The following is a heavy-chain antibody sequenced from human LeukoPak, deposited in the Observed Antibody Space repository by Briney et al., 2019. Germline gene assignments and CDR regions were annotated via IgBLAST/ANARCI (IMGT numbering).Heavy chain of an antibody. J-gene: IGHJ3*02. V-gene: IGHV3-53*01. D-gene: IGHD3-22*01. Sequence: GGSLRLSCAASGFTVSRNYMSWVRQTPGKGLEWVSVIYSGGSTYYADSVKGRFTISRDTSKNTLYLQMNSLRAEDTAVYYCAGTYYYDSSGYYCAFDIWGQGTMVTVSS. CDR1: GFTVSRNY. CDR2: IYSGGST. CDR3: AGTYYYDSSGYYCAFDI.